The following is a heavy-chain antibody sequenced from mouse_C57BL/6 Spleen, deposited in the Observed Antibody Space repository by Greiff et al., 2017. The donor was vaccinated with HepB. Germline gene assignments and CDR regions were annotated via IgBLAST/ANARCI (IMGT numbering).Heavy chain of an antibody. J-gene: IGHJ2*01. CDR1: GFNIKDYY. V-gene: IGHV14-1*01. CDR2: IDPEDGDT. CDR3: TTDYYGSSFDY. Sequence: VHVQQSGAELVRPGASVKLSCTASGFNIKDYYMHWVKQRPEQGLVWIGRIDPEDGDTEYAPKFQGKATMTADTSSNTAYLQLSSLTSEDTAVYYGTTDYYGSSFDYWGQGTTLTVSS. D-gene: IGHD1-1*01.